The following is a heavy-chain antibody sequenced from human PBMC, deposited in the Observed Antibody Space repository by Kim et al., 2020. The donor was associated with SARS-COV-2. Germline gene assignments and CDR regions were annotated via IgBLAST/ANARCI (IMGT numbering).Heavy chain of an antibody. CDR1: GFTFDDYA. CDR3: AKGEQGIVDYYGMDV. D-gene: IGHD1-26*01. V-gene: IGHV3-9*01. J-gene: IGHJ6*02. CDR2: ISWNSGSI. Sequence: GGSLRLSCAASGFTFDDYAMHWVRQAPGKGLEWVSGISWNSGSIGYADSVKGRFTISRDNAKNSLYLQMNSLRAEDTALYYCAKGEQGIVDYYGMDVWGQGTTVTVSS.